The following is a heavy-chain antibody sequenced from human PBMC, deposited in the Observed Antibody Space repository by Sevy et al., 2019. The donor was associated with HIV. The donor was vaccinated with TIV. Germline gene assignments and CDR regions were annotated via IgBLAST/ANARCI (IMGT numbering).Heavy chain of an antibody. CDR1: GFTFSSYW. V-gene: IGHV3-7*01. Sequence: GGSLRLSCAASGFTFSSYWMSWVRQAPGKGLERVANIKQDGSEKYYVDSVKGRFTISRNNAKNSLYLQMNSLRAEDTAVYYCARDDWVGATISGEYYYYGMDVWGQGTMVTVSS. D-gene: IGHD5-12*01. J-gene: IGHJ6*02. CDR2: IKQDGSEK. CDR3: ARDDWVGATISGEYYYYGMDV.